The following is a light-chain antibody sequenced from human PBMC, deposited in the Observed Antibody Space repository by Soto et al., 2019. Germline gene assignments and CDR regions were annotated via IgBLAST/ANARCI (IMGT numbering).Light chain of an antibody. V-gene: IGLV2-14*01. CDR1: SSDVGGSKF. CDR2: DVS. CDR3: ASLTTNSVL. Sequence: QSALTQPASVSGSPGQSIAISCTGSSSDVGGSKFVSWYQQHPGKAPKLVIFDVSSRPSGVSDRFSGSKSGNTASLTISGRQAENEADYYCASLTTNSVLFGGGTKLTVL. J-gene: IGLJ3*02.